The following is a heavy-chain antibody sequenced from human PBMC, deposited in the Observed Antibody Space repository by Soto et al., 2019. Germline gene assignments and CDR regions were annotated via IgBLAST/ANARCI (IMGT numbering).Heavy chain of an antibody. Sequence: QVQLVQSGAEVKKPGSSVKVSCKASGGTFSSYAISWVRQAPGQGLEWMGGIIPIFGTANYAQKFQGRVTITAEESTRPAYTELSSLRSEDTAVYYCARAQRIAAAGTRAFDYWGQGTLVTASS. V-gene: IGHV1-69*01. J-gene: IGHJ4*02. CDR2: IIPIFGTA. CDR1: GGTFSSYA. CDR3: ARAQRIAAAGTRAFDY. D-gene: IGHD6-13*01.